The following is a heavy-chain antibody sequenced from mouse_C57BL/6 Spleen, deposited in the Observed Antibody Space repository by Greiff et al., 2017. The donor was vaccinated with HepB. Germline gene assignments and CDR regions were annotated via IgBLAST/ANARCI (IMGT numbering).Heavy chain of an antibody. CDR1: GFTFSDYG. D-gene: IGHD1-2*01. Sequence: EVNLVESGGGLVKPGGSLKLSCAASGFTFSDYGMHWVRQAPEKGLEWVAYISSGSSTIYYADTVKGRFTISRDNAKNTLFLQMTSLRSEDTAMYYCARILRPDYWYFDVWGTGTTVTVSS. CDR3: ARILRPDYWYFDV. J-gene: IGHJ1*03. CDR2: ISSGSSTI. V-gene: IGHV5-17*01.